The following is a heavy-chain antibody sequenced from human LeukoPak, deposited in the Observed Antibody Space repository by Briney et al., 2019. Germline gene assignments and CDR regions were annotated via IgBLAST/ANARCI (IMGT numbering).Heavy chain of an antibody. CDR2: ISGSGGST. Sequence: PGESLRLSCAASGFTFNNYAMSWVRQAPGKGLEWVSAISGSGGSTFYADSVEGRFTISRDSSKNTLFLQVNSLRAEDTAVYYCAKETQLTVSALFDYWGQGTLVTVSS. D-gene: IGHD1-1*01. V-gene: IGHV3-23*01. J-gene: IGHJ4*02. CDR1: GFTFNNYA. CDR3: AKETQLTVSALFDY.